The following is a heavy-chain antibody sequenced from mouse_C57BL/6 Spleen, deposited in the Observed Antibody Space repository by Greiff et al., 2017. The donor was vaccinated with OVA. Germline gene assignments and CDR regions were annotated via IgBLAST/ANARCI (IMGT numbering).Heavy chain of an antibody. J-gene: IGHJ4*01. D-gene: IGHD2-5*01. CDR2: IDPETGGT. Sequence: QVQLQQSGAELVRPGASVTLSCKASGYTFTDYEMHWVKQTPVHGLEWIGAIDPETGGTAYNQKFKGKAILTADKSSSTAYMELRSLTSEDSAVYYCVVYSNYAMDYWGQGTSVTVSS. V-gene: IGHV1-15*01. CDR3: VVYSNYAMDY. CDR1: GYTFTDYE.